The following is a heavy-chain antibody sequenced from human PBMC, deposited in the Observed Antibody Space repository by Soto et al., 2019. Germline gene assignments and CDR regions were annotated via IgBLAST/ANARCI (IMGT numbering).Heavy chain of an antibody. D-gene: IGHD6-19*01. J-gene: IGHJ4*02. CDR1: GFTFDDYA. V-gene: IGHV3-9*01. CDR3: VRGRIAVAGRGFYFEY. CDR2: ISWNSAGV. Sequence: PGGSLRLSCAASGFTFDDYAMHWVRQAPGKGLGWVSGISWNSAGVDYADSVKGRFTISRDNSKNSLYLQMNSLRTEDTALYYCVRGRIAVAGRGFYFEYWGQGTLVTVSS.